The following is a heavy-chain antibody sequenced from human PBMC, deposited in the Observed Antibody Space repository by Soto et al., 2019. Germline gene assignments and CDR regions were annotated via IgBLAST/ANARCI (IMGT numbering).Heavy chain of an antibody. Sequence: QVQLVQSGAEVKKPGASVKVSCKASGYTFTSYDIXXXXXXXXXGLEWMGWMNPNSGNTGYAQKFQGRVTMTRNTXXXXXXXXXXXXXXXXXXXXXXXXXXXXXXVDYWGQGTLVTVSS. CDR1: GYTFTSYD. CDR2: MNPNSGNT. CDR3: XXXXXXXXVDY. V-gene: IGHV1-8*01. J-gene: IGHJ4*02.